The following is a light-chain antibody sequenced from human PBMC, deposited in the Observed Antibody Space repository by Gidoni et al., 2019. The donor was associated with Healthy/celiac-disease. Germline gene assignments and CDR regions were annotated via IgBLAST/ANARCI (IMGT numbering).Light chain of an antibody. J-gene: IGLJ2*01. CDR3: SSYAGSRV. Sequence: QSALTQPPSASGSPGHSVTISCTGTSSDVGGYNYVAWYQQHPGKAPKLMIDEVSKRPSGGPDRFAGSKSGNTASLTVSGLQAEDEADYYCSSYAGSRVFGGGTKLTVL. CDR2: EVS. V-gene: IGLV2-8*01. CDR1: SSDVGGYNY.